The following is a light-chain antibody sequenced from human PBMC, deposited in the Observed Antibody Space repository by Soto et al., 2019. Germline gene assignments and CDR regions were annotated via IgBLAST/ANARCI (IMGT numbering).Light chain of an antibody. J-gene: IGKJ1*01. CDR3: QEYNSAPRT. V-gene: IGKV1-27*01. Sequence: DIQMTQSPSSLSASVGARVTITCRASQGISNYLAWYQQEPGKVPKLLIYAASTLQSGVPSRFSGSGSGTDFTLTISSLQHEDVATYYCQEYNSAPRTFGQGTKVEIK. CDR1: QGISNY. CDR2: AAS.